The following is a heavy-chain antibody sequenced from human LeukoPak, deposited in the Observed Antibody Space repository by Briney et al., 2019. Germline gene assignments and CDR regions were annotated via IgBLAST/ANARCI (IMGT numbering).Heavy chain of an antibody. CDR3: ARAINYNFDY. CDR1: GFTFSSYW. J-gene: IGHJ4*02. CDR2: INRDGSAT. Sequence: PGKSLRLSCAASGFTFSSYWMTWVRQAPGKGLEWVANINRDGSATYHVDSVKGRVTISRDNAKNSLYLQIISLRAEDTAVYYCARAINYNFDYWGQGTVVTVSP. V-gene: IGHV3-7*04. D-gene: IGHD4-11*01.